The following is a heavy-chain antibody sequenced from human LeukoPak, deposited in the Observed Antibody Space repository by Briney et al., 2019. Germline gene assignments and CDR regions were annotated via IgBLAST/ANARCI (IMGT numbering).Heavy chain of an antibody. CDR2: IYYSGRT. J-gene: IGHJ1*01. V-gene: IGHV4-39*01. CDR1: GDSISRSDSY. D-gene: IGHD3-22*01. Sequence: SETLSLTCSVSGDSISRSDSYWDWIRQPPGKGLEWIGTIYYSGRTYYSPSLNSRVTMSVDTSSNQFSLNLRSVTPADTAVYYCARRRYYDGSGYLEWGQGTLLSVSS. CDR3: ARRRYYDGSGYLE.